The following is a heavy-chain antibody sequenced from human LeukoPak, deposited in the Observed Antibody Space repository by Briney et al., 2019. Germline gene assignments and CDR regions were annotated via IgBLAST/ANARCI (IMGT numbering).Heavy chain of an antibody. Sequence: GGSLRLSCAASGFTFSSYAMSWVRQAPGKGPEWVSAVSASGGNTYYADSVKGRFTISRDNSKNTLYLQVNSLRAEDTAVYYCGKGLYHDYSGIGDYWGQGTLVTVSS. CDR2: VSASGGNT. CDR3: GKGLYHDYSGIGDY. CDR1: GFTFSSYA. V-gene: IGHV3-23*01. D-gene: IGHD3-22*01. J-gene: IGHJ4*02.